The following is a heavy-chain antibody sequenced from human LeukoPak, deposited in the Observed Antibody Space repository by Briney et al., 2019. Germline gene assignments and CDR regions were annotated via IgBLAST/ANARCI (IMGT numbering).Heavy chain of an antibody. J-gene: IGHJ5*02. CDR1: GFTVRSNY. CDR3: ARLAGFGVVVIS. CDR2: IYSGGGT. D-gene: IGHD3-22*01. V-gene: IGHV3-66*04. Sequence: GTSLRLSCAASGFTVRSNYMSWVRQAPGKGLEWVSIIYSGGGTYYADSVKGRFTISRDNSKNTVYLQMNSLRAEDAAVYYCARLAGFGVVVISWGQGTLVTVSS.